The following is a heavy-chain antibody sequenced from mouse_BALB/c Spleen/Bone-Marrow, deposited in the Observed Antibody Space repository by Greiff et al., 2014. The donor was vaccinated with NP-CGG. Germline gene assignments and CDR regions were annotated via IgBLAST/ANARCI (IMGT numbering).Heavy chain of an antibody. Sequence: QVQLKESGAELVRPGTSVKVSCKASGYAFTNYLIEWVKQRPGQGLEWIGVINPGSGGTNYNEKFKGKATLTADKSSSTAYMQLSSLTSDDSAVYFCARSRTGFAHWGQGTLVTVSA. CDR1: GYAFTNYL. CDR3: ARSRTGFAH. CDR2: INPGSGGT. V-gene: IGHV1-54*03. J-gene: IGHJ3*01.